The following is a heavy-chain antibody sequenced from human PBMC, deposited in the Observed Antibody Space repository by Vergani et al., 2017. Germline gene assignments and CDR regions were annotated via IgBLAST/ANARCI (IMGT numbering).Heavy chain of an antibody. V-gene: IGHV1-2*02. J-gene: IGHJ4*02. CDR1: GYTFTGFY. CDR2: INPNSGGT. CDR3: ARPIGLVGQYFDGLLDY. D-gene: IGHD3-9*01. Sequence: QVQLVQSGAEVEKPGASVKVSCKASGYTFTGFYMHWVRQAPGQGVEWMGWINPNSGGTNYAQKFQGRVTMTRDTSISPAYMELCRLRSDDTAVYYCARPIGLVGQYFDGLLDYWGQGTLVTVSS.